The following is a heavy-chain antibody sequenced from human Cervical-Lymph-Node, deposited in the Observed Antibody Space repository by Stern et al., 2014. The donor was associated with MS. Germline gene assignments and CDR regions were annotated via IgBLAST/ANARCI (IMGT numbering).Heavy chain of an antibody. D-gene: IGHD1-14*01. CDR1: GYKFSIYW. CDR2: IYPGDSET. Sequence: EVQLVESGAELIRPGESLKISCKGSGYKFSIYWIAWVRQMPGKGLEWMGIIYPGDSETRYSPSFQGTVTMSADKSTRTAYLQWSSLNASDTAMYFCARQTTAWASDVWGQGTLVTVSS. CDR3: ARQTTAWASDV. V-gene: IGHV5-51*01. J-gene: IGHJ4*02.